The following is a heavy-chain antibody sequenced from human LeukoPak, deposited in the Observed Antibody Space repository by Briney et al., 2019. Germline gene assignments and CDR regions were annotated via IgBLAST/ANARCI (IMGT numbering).Heavy chain of an antibody. V-gene: IGHV3-7*01. Sequence: PGGSLRLSCAASGFTFSSYWMSWVRQAPGKGLEWVANIKQDGSEKYYVDSVKGRFTISRDNAKNSLYLQMNSLRAEDTAVYYCAIGGRDSGYVQFDYWGQGTLVTVSS. D-gene: IGHD5-12*01. J-gene: IGHJ4*02. CDR3: AIGGRDSGYVQFDY. CDR2: IKQDGSEK. CDR1: GFTFSSYW.